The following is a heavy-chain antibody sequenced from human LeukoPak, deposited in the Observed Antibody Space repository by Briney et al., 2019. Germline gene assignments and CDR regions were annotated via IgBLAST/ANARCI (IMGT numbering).Heavy chain of an antibody. Sequence: PGGTLRLSCAASGFTFSNAWMSWVRQAPGKGLEWVGRIKSKTDGGTTDYAAPVKGRFTISRDDSKNTLYLQMNSLKTEDTAVYYCTTDCGDVGGHDYSNYRPHYWGQGTLVTVSS. J-gene: IGHJ4*02. V-gene: IGHV3-15*01. D-gene: IGHD4-11*01. CDR3: TTDCGDVGGHDYSNYRPHY. CDR1: GFTFSNAW. CDR2: IKSKTDGGTT.